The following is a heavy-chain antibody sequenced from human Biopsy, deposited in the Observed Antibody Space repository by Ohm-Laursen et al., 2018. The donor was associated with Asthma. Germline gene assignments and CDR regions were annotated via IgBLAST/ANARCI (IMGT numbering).Heavy chain of an antibody. V-gene: IGHV4-39*01. CDR2: IYHSGGT. Sequence: GTLSLTCPVSGGSITSSSYYWGWIRQPPGKGLEWIGYIYHSGGTNYNPSLKSRVTMSVDTSKNQLSLKMSSVTAADTAVYFCVRHQYSSSWSTFDYWGQGALVTVSS. CDR1: GGSITSSSYY. J-gene: IGHJ4*02. D-gene: IGHD3-22*01. CDR3: VRHQYSSSWSTFDY.